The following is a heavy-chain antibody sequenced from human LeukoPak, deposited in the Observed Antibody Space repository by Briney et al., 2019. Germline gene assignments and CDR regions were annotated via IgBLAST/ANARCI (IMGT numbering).Heavy chain of an antibody. Sequence: SVKVSCKASGGTFSSYAISWVRQAPGQGLEWMGGIIPMFGTANYAQTFQGRVTITTDESTSTAYMELSSLRSEDTAVYYCARDYYDFWSGLGGYWGQGTLVTVSS. V-gene: IGHV1-69*05. D-gene: IGHD3-3*01. CDR3: ARDYYDFWSGLGGY. CDR2: IIPMFGTA. J-gene: IGHJ4*02. CDR1: GGTFSSYA.